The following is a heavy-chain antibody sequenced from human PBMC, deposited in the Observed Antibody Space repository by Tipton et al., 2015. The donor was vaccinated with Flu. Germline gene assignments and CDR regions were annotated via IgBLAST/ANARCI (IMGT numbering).Heavy chain of an antibody. J-gene: IGHJ4*02. CDR3: ARGSGSGTDVTFSF. V-gene: IGHV4-4*07. Sequence: TLSLTCTVSGGSMSSFYWTWIRQPAGKGLEWIGRMYVSGSTKYNPSLKSRVTMSVDTSKNQFSLKLSSVTAADTAVYYCARGSGSGTDVTFSFWGQGTLVTVSS. D-gene: IGHD3-10*01. CDR1: GGSMSSFY. CDR2: MYVSGST.